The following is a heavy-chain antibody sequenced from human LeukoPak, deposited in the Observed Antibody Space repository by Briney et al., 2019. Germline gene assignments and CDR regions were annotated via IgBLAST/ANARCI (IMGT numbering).Heavy chain of an antibody. V-gene: IGHV3-49*04. J-gene: IGHJ4*02. CDR1: GFTFSSYG. D-gene: IGHD3-10*01. CDR2: IRSKAYGGTT. CDR3: TRLYDGSGTYYNGDY. Sequence: GGTLRLSCAASGFTFSSYGMSWVRQAPGKGLEWVGFIRSKAYGGTTEYAASVKGRFTISRDDSQNTAYLQINSLKTEDTAVYYCTRLYDGSGTYYNGDYWGQGTLVTVSS.